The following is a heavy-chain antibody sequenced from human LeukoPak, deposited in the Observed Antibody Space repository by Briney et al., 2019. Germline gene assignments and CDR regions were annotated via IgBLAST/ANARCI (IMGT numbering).Heavy chain of an antibody. J-gene: IGHJ4*02. Sequence: PGGSVRLSCAASGFTFSSYGMHWVRQAPGKGLEWVAVIWYDGSNKYYADSVKGRSTISRDNSKNTLYLQMNSLRAEDTAVYYCARGPLYGDYGKTIDYWGQGTLVTVSS. CDR3: ARGPLYGDYGKTIDY. CDR1: GFTFSSYG. V-gene: IGHV3-33*01. D-gene: IGHD4-17*01. CDR2: IWYDGSNK.